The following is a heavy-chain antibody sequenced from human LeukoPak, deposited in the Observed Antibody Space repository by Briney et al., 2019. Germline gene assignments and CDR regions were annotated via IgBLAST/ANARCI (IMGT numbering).Heavy chain of an antibody. CDR2: IYYSGST. J-gene: IGHJ3*02. V-gene: IGHV4-31*03. CDR3: VRDKSEYSGYDYDDAFDI. Sequence: PSETLSLTCTVSGGSISSGGYYWSWIRQHPGKGLEWIGYIYYSGSTYYNPSLKSRVTISVDTSKNQFSLKLSSVTAADTAVYYCVRDKSEYSGYDYDDAFDIWGQGTMVTVSS. D-gene: IGHD5-12*01. CDR1: GGSISSGGYY.